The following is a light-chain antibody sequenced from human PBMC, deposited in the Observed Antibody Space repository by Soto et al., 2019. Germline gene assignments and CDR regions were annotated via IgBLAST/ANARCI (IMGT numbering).Light chain of an antibody. Sequence: DIQMTQSPSTLSASVGDRVTITCRASQNINIWLAWFQQKPGKAPKLLIYKASSLETGVPSRFSGSGFGTEFTLTISSLQPDDFATYYCQQYNDYWAFGQGPKVQIK. V-gene: IGKV1-5*03. CDR2: KAS. J-gene: IGKJ1*01. CDR1: QNINIW. CDR3: QQYNDYWA.